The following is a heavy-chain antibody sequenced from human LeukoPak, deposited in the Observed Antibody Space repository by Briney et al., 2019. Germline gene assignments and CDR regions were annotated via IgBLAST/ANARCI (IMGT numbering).Heavy chain of an antibody. CDR2: MSPNSGDT. Sequence: ASVKVSCKASGCTFTSYDFNWVRQATGQRPEWMGWMSPNSGDTGYAQKFQDRVTMTRNTSISTAYMELSSLRSDDTAVHYCARGPPNWGYDYWGPGTLVTVSS. CDR1: GCTFTSYD. J-gene: IGHJ4*02. CDR3: ARGPPNWGYDY. V-gene: IGHV1-8*01. D-gene: IGHD7-27*01.